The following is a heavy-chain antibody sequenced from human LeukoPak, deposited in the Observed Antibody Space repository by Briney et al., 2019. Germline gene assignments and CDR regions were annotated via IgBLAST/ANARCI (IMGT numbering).Heavy chain of an antibody. CDR2: IYYSGST. V-gene: IGHV4-31*03. Sequence: PSETLSLTCTVSGGSISSGGYYWSWIRQHPGKGLEWIGYIYYSGSTYYNPSLKSRVTISVDTSKNQFSLKLSSVTAADTAVYYCARAGAGYYGSGTPYYFDYWGQGTLVTVSS. CDR1: GGSISSGGYY. D-gene: IGHD3-10*01. J-gene: IGHJ4*02. CDR3: ARAGAGYYGSGTPYYFDY.